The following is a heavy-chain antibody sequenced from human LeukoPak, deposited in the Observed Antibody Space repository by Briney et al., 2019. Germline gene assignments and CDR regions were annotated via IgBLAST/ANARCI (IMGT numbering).Heavy chain of an antibody. J-gene: IGHJ4*02. V-gene: IGHV3-21*01. Sequence: GGSLRLSCAASGFTFSSYSMNWVRQAPGTGLEWVSSISSSSSYIYYSDSVKGRFTISRDNAKNSLYLQMNSLRAEDTAVYYCSRHGITMIVVGHNDYCGQGALGTASS. D-gene: IGHD3-22*01. CDR3: SRHGITMIVVGHNDY. CDR1: GFTFSSYS. CDR2: ISSSSSYI.